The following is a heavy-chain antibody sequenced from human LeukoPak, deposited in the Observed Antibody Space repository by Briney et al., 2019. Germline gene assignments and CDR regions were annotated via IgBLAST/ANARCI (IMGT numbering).Heavy chain of an antibody. V-gene: IGHV1-2*02. CDR3: ASVGYSSGWTGYYYYYMDV. D-gene: IGHD6-19*01. J-gene: IGHJ6*03. CDR1: GYTFTVYY. CDR2: INPNSGGT. Sequence: ASVKVSFKASGYTFTVYYMHWVRQAPGQGLEWMGWINPNSGGTNYAQKFQGRGTMTRDTSISTAYMELSRLRSDDTAVYYCASVGYSSGWTGYYYYYMDVWGKGTTVTVSS.